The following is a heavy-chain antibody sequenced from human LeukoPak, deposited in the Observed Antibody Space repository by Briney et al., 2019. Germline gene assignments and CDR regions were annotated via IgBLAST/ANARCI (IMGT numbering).Heavy chain of an antibody. J-gene: IGHJ2*01. CDR2: IHNDGSST. CDR1: GFTFSSYW. CDR3: ARDRNDCIEL. Sequence: PGGSLRLSCAASGFTFSSYWMHWVRQAPGKGLVWVSRIHNDGSSTTYADSVKGRFTISRDNAKNTLFLQMDSLRAEDTAVYYCARDRNDCIELWGGGTLVTVSS. D-gene: IGHD2-21*02. V-gene: IGHV3-74*01.